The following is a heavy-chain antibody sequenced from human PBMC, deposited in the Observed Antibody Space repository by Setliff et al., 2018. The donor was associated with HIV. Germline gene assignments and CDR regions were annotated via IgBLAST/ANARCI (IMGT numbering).Heavy chain of an antibody. J-gene: IGHJ4*02. CDR1: GGSISSDSYY. CDR2: IYTSGST. V-gene: IGHV4-61*02. CDR3: ARYSPRGYTLTGPY. D-gene: IGHD6-25*01. Sequence: PSETLSLTCTVSGGSISSDSYYWSWIRQPAGKGLEWIGRIYTSGSTNYNPSLKSRVTISLDTSKNQFSLKLTSVTAADTAVYYCARYSPRGYTLTGPYWGQGTLVTVSS.